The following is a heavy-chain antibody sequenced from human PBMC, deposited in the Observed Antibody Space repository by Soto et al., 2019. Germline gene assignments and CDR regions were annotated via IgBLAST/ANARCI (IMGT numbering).Heavy chain of an antibody. CDR2: ISSSGSTI. V-gene: IGHV3-11*01. CDR3: ARDGPIVVVPAATRD. CDR1: GFTFSDYY. D-gene: IGHD2-2*01. J-gene: IGHJ4*02. Sequence: GGSLRLSCAASGFTFSDYYMRWIRQAPGKGLEWVSYISSSGSTIYYADSVKGRFTISRDNAKNSLYLQMNSLRAEDTAVYYCARDGPIVVVPAATRDWGQGTLVTVSS.